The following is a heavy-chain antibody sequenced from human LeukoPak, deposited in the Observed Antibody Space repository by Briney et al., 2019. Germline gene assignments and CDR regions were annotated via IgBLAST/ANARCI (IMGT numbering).Heavy chain of an antibody. J-gene: IGHJ2*01. CDR1: GFTFSSYG. D-gene: IGHD3-3*02. CDR3: ARDSTGYWYFDL. CDR2: IWYDGSNK. Sequence: GGSLRLSCAASGFTFSSYGMHWVRQAPGKGLEWVAVIWYDGSNKYYADSVKGRFTISRDNSKNTLYLQMNSLRAEDTAVYYCARDSTGYWYFDLWGRGTLVSVSS. V-gene: IGHV3-33*01.